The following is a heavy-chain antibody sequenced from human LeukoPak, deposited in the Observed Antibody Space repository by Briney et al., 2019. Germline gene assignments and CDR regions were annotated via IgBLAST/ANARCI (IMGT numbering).Heavy chain of an antibody. J-gene: IGHJ4*02. CDR1: GGSISSYY. V-gene: IGHV4-59*08. CDR2: LYYSGST. Sequence: SETLSLTCTVSGGSISSYYWSWIRQPPGKGLEWIGYLYYSGSTNYNPSLKSRVTISVDTSKNQFSLKLSSVTAADTAVYYCARHLSYDILTGPDYWGQGTLVTVSS. CDR3: ARHLSYDILTGPDY. D-gene: IGHD3-9*01.